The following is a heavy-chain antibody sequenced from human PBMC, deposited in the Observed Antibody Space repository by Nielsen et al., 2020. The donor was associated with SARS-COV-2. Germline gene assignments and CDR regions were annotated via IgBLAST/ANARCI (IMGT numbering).Heavy chain of an antibody. J-gene: IGHJ6*02. D-gene: IGHD4-17*01. CDR1: GFTFSSYG. Sequence: SLKISCAASGFTFSSYGMHWVRQAPGKELEWVAVISYDGSNKYYADSVKGRFTISRDNSKNTLYLQMNSLRAEDTAVYYCARDLVLGDGYYYYGMDVWGQGTTVTVSS. V-gene: IGHV3-30*03. CDR2: ISYDGSNK. CDR3: ARDLVLGDGYYYYGMDV.